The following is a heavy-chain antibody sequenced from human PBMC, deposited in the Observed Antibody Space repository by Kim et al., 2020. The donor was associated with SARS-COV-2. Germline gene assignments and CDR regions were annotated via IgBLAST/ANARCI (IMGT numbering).Heavy chain of an antibody. V-gene: IGHV3-30*04. CDR3: ARVSGYGCRSTSFPGDY. J-gene: IGHJ4*02. Sequence: GGSLRLSCAASGFTFSSYAMHWVRQAPGKGLEWVSVISYDGSNKYYADSVKGRFTISRDNSKNTLYLQMNSLRAEDTAVYYCARVSGYGCRSTSFPGDYWGQGTLCPVS. CDR1: GFTFSSYA. D-gene: IGHD2-2*01. CDR2: ISYDGSNK.